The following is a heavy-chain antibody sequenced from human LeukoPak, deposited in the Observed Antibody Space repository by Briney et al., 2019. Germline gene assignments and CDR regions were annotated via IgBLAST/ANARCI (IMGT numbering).Heavy chain of an antibody. J-gene: IGHJ4*02. Sequence: ASVKVSCKASGYTFTGYYLHWVRQAPGQGLEWMGWINPKSGGTNYAQKFQGRVTVTRDTSIDTAYMELSRLRSDDTAVYYCARVPNGMLVVDITGGPGGPFDYWGQGTLVTVSS. D-gene: IGHD3-22*01. V-gene: IGHV1-2*02. CDR3: ARVPNGMLVVDITGGPGGPFDY. CDR1: GYTFTGYY. CDR2: INPKSGGT.